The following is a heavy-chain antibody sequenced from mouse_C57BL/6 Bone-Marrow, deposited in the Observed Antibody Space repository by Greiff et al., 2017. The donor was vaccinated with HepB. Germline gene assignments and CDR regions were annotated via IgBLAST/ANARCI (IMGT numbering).Heavy chain of an antibody. V-gene: IGHV1-59*01. CDR3: ARFDYDGAY. D-gene: IGHD2-4*01. J-gene: IGHJ3*01. CDR2: IDPSDSYT. CDR1: GYTFTSYW. Sequence: QVQLQQPGAELVRPGTSVKLSCKASGYTFTSYWMHWVKQRPGQGLEWIGVIDPSDSYTNYNQKFKGKATLTVDTSSSTAYMPLSSLTSEDSAVYYCARFDYDGAYWGQGTLVTVSA.